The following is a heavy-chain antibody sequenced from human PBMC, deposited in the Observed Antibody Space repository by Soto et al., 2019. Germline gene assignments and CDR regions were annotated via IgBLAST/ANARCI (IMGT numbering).Heavy chain of an antibody. D-gene: IGHD6-19*01. CDR2: INAGNGNT. Sequence: ASVKVSCKASGYTFTSYAMHWVRQAPGQRLEWMGWINAGNGNTKYSQKFQGRVTITRDTSASTAYMELSSLRSEDTAVYYCARPRDSSGWYYFDYWGQGTLVTVSS. CDR3: ARPRDSSGWYYFDY. V-gene: IGHV1-3*01. CDR1: GYTFTSYA. J-gene: IGHJ4*02.